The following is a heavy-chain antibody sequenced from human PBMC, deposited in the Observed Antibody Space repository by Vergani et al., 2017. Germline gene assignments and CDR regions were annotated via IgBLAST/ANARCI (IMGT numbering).Heavy chain of an antibody. CDR2: ISYDGSNK. V-gene: IGHV3-30*03. J-gene: IGHJ4*02. CDR3: ARDRMSGDGLWFGGG. Sequence: QVQLVESGGGVVQPGRSLRLSCAASGFTFSSYGMHWVRQAPGKGLEWVAVISYDGSNKYYADSVKGRFTISRDNSKNTLYLQMNSLRAEDAAVYYCARDRMSGDGLWFGGGWGQGTLVTVSS. D-gene: IGHD3-10*01. CDR1: GFTFSSYG.